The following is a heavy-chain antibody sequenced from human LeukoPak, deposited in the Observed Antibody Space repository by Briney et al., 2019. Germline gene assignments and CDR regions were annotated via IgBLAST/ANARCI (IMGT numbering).Heavy chain of an antibody. J-gene: IGHJ4*02. D-gene: IGHD6-19*01. CDR2: ISYEGSKR. CDR3: ARAPYTSGWYFTFDY. Sequence: GKSETLSCAASGFAFGTYTMHWVRQAPGKGLEWVALISYEGSKRDYADSVKGRFTISRDNSQNTLYLEMNSLRTEDTAIYYCARAPYTSGWYFTFDYWGQGALVRVS. V-gene: IGHV3-30-3*01. CDR1: GFAFGTYT.